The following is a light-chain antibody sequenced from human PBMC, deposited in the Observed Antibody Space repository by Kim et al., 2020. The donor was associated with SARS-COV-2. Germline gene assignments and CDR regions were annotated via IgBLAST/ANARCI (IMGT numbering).Light chain of an antibody. CDR1: KLGDKY. J-gene: IGLJ2*01. CDR3: QAWDSSTENVV. V-gene: IGLV3-1*01. Sequence: PGTTASITCSGEKLGDKYACWYQQKPGQSPVLVIYQDSKRPSGIPERFSGSNSGNTATLTISGTQAMDEADYYCQAWDSSTENVVFGGGTQLTVL. CDR2: QDS.